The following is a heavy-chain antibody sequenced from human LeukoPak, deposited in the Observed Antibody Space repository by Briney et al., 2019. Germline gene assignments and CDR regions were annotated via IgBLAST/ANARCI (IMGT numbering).Heavy chain of an antibody. CDR3: ARDPSYYDSSGYCDY. CDR2: IWYDGSNK. J-gene: IGHJ4*02. D-gene: IGHD3-22*01. V-gene: IGHV3-33*01. CDR1: GFTFSSYG. Sequence: GGSLRLSFAASGFTFSSYGMHWVRQAPGKGLEWVAVIWYDGSNKYYADSVKGRFTISRDNSKNTLYLQMNSLRAEDTAVYYCARDPSYYDSSGYCDYWGQGTLVTVSS.